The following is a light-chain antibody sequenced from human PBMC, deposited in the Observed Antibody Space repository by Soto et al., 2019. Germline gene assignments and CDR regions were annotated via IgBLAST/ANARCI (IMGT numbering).Light chain of an antibody. CDR2: EVN. Sequence: QSVLTQPPSASGSPGQSVTISCTGTSSDVGGYNYVSWFQQHPGKAPKLIIHEVNQRPSGVPDRFSGSKSGNTASLTVSGFQAEDEGTYYCSSYGGYNNVVFGTGTNVTVL. J-gene: IGLJ1*01. CDR3: SSYGGYNNVV. CDR1: SSDVGGYNY. V-gene: IGLV2-8*01.